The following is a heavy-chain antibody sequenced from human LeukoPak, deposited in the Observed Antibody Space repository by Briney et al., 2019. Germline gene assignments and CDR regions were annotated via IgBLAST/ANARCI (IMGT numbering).Heavy chain of an antibody. J-gene: IGHJ4*02. CDR3: ATYRYSGSYIVNY. V-gene: IGHV4-59*01. CDR1: GGSISSYY. D-gene: IGHD1-26*01. CDR2: IYYSGST. Sequence: KPSETLSLTCTVSGGSISSYYWSWIRQPPGKGLEWIGYIYYSGSTNYNPSLKSRVTISVDTSKNQFSLKLSSVTAADTAVYYCATYRYSGSYIVNYWGQGTLVTVSS.